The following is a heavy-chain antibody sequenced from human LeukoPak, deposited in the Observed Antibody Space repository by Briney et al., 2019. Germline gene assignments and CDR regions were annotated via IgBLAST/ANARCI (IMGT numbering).Heavy chain of an antibody. Sequence: SQTLSLTCAIAGDSVASNSAAWNWIRQSPSRGLKWLGRTYYRSKWYNDYAVSVKSRITINADTSKNQFSLQVNSVTPEDTAVYYCARGYCSGGSCYNDYWGQGTLVTVSS. J-gene: IGHJ4*02. CDR1: GDSVASNSAA. CDR3: ARGYCSGGSCYNDY. CDR2: TYYRSKWYN. V-gene: IGHV6-1*01. D-gene: IGHD2-15*01.